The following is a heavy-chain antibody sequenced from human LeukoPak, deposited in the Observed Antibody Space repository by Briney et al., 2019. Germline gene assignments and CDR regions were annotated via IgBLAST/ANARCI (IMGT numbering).Heavy chain of an antibody. CDR3: ARQSRVYDSSGYYTYYFDY. J-gene: IGHJ4*02. D-gene: IGHD3-22*01. CDR1: GGSISSSSYY. CDR2: IYYSGST. Sequence: NPSETLSLTCTVSGGSISSSSYYWGWIRQPPGKGLEWIGSIYYSGSTYYNPSLKSRVTISGDTSKNQVSLKLSSVTAADTAVYYCARQSRVYDSSGYYTYYFDYWGQGTLVTVSS. V-gene: IGHV4-39*01.